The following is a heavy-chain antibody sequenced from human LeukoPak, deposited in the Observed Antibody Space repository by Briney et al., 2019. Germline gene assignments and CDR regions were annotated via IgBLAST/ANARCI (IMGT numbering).Heavy chain of an antibody. J-gene: IGHJ3*02. V-gene: IGHV3-23*01. CDR2: ISGSGGST. D-gene: IGHD1-26*01. CDR1: GFTFSSYA. CDR3: AKDLRWELGVVDAFDI. Sequence: PGGSLRLSCAASGFTFSSYAMSWVRQAPGKGLEWVSAISGSGGSTYYADSVKGRFTISRDNSKNTLYLQMNSLRAEDTAVYYCAKDLRWELGVVDAFDIWGQGTMVTVSS.